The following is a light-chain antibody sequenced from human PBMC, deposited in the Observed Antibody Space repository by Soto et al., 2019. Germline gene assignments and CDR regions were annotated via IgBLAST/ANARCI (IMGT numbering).Light chain of an antibody. CDR3: QNYNSAPRT. V-gene: IGKV1-27*01. CDR2: GAS. CDR1: QGISNY. J-gene: IGKJ1*01. Sequence: DIQMTQSPSSLSASVGDRVTITCRASQGISNYLAWYQQKPGKVPELLIYGASTLQSGVPSRFSGSGSGTDFALTISSLQPEDVATYYCQNYNSAPRTVGQGTKVEIK.